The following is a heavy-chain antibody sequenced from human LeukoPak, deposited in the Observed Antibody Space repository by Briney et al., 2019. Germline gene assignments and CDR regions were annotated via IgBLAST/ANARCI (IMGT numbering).Heavy chain of an antibody. V-gene: IGHV1-18*01. CDR2: ISAYNGNT. CDR3: AKDFYSYGLTDAFDI. J-gene: IGHJ3*02. Sequence: ASVKVSCKASGYTFTSYGISWVRQAPGQGLEWMGWISAYNGNTNYAQKLQGRVTMTTDTSTSTAYMELRSLRAEDTALYYCAKDFYSYGLTDAFDIWGQGTMVTVSS. CDR1: GYTFTSYG. D-gene: IGHD5-18*01.